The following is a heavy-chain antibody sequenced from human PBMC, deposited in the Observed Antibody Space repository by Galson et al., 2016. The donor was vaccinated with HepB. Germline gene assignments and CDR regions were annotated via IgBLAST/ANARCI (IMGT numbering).Heavy chain of an antibody. Sequence: SLRLSCAASGFPFSDYYLSWIRQAPGKGLEWISFINRSGKTTYSADSVKGRFTISRDNAKNSMYLQMNSLRAEDTAVYYCARSTFGELNYYFDYWGQGTLVTVSS. D-gene: IGHD3-10*02. J-gene: IGHJ4*02. V-gene: IGHV3-11*01. CDR3: ARSTFGELNYYFDY. CDR1: GFPFSDYY. CDR2: INRSGKTT.